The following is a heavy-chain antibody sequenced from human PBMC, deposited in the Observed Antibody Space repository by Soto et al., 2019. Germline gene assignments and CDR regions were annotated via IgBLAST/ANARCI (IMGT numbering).Heavy chain of an antibody. Sequence: LSLTCAVYGGSFSGYYWSWIRQPPGKGLEWIGEINHSGSTNYNPSLKSRVTISVDTSKNQFSLKLSSVTAADTAVYYCARRGVLRFLEWSYGMDVWGQGTTVTVS. CDR1: GGSFSGYY. D-gene: IGHD3-3*01. CDR2: INHSGST. CDR3: ARRGVLRFLEWSYGMDV. J-gene: IGHJ6*02. V-gene: IGHV4-34*01.